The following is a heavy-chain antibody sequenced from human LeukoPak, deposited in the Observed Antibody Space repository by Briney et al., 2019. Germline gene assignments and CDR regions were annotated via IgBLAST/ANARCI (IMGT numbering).Heavy chain of an antibody. D-gene: IGHD3-3*01. CDR2: INTDGTMT. CDR1: GFSLSDYW. V-gene: IGHV3-74*01. Sequence: GGSLRLSCAASGFSLSDYWMHWVRQAPGKGLEWVSIINTDGTMTYYADSVKGRFIISRDNAKNTLYLQMGSLRAEDMAVYYCARGRWSGYSDNWFDPWGQGTLVTVSS. J-gene: IGHJ5*02. CDR3: ARGRWSGYSDNWFDP.